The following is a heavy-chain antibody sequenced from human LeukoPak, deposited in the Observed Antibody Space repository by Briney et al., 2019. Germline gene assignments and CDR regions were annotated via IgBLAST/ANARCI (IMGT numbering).Heavy chain of an antibody. Sequence: PGGSLRLSCAASGFTFSSYAMSWVRQAPGKGPEWVSAISGSGGSTYYADSVKGRFTISRDNSKNTLYLQMNSLRAEDTAVYYCAKDPGGSGSHRVPSDYWGQGTLVTVSS. CDR2: ISGSGGST. CDR1: GFTFSSYA. D-gene: IGHD3-10*01. V-gene: IGHV3-23*01. J-gene: IGHJ4*02. CDR3: AKDPGGSGSHRVPSDY.